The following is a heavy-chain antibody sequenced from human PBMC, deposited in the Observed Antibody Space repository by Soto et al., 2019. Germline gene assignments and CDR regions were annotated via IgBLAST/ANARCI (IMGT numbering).Heavy chain of an antibody. D-gene: IGHD5-18*01. J-gene: IGHJ1*01. CDR2: ISSSSSYI. CDR3: ARSPDVDTANQH. CDR1: GFTFSSYS. V-gene: IGHV3-21*01. Sequence: GGSLRLSCAASGFTFSSYSMNWVRQAPGKGLGWVSSISSSSSYIYYADSVKGRFTISRDNAKNSLYLQMNSLRAEDTAVYYCARSPDVDTANQHWGQGTLVTVYS.